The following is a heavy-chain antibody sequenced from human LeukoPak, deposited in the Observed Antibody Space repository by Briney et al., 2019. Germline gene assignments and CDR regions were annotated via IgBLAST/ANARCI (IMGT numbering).Heavy chain of an antibody. V-gene: IGHV1-24*01. J-gene: IGHJ5*02. CDR2: FDPEDGET. CDR3: AISSQYQLLPIAGLSLRFDP. Sequence: ASVTVSCTVSGYTLTELSMHWVRQAPGPGLERMGGFDPEDGETIYAQTFQGRVTMTEDTSTDTAYMELSSLRSEDTAVYYCAISSQYQLLPIAGLSLRFDPWGQGTLVTVSS. CDR1: GYTLTELS. D-gene: IGHD2-2*01.